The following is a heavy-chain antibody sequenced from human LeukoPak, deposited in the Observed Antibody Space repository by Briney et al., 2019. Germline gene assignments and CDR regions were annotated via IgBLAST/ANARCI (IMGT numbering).Heavy chain of an antibody. J-gene: IGHJ4*02. V-gene: IGHV1-69*13. Sequence: SVRLSCKASGGTFSSYAISWVRQAPGQGLEWMGGIIPIFGTANYAQKFQGRVTITADESTSTAYMELSSLRSEDTAVYYCARVASVDSSGYYFYYWGQGTLVTVSS. CDR1: GGTFSSYA. D-gene: IGHD3-22*01. CDR3: ARVASVDSSGYYFYY. CDR2: IIPIFGTA.